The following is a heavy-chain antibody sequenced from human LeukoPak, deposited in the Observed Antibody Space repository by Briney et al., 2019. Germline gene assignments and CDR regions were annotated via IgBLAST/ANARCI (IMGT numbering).Heavy chain of an antibody. J-gene: IGHJ4*02. CDR2: INHSGST. CDR3: ARDQVAVAGTMGFDY. CDR1: GGSFSGYY. D-gene: IGHD6-19*01. Sequence: SETLSLTCAVYGGSFSGYYWSWIRQPPGKGLEWIGEINHSGSTNYNPSLKSRVTMSVDTSKNQFSLKLSSVTAADTAVYYCARDQVAVAGTMGFDYWGQGTLVTVSS. V-gene: IGHV4-34*01.